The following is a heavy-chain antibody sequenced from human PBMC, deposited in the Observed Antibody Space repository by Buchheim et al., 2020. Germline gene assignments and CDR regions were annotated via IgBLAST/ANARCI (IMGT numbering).Heavy chain of an antibody. CDR3: AKDGGYSSAYAFDI. Sequence: EVQLLESGGGLVQPGGSLRLSCAASGFTFSLFAMSWVRQAPGKGLEWLSTISVSTGNTYYADSVKGRFTISRDSSANKLYLQMNSLRAEDTALYYCAKDGGYSSAYAFDIWGQGALDTVSS. J-gene: IGHJ4*02. V-gene: IGHV3-23*01. CDR2: ISVSTGNT. CDR1: GFTFSLFA. D-gene: IGHD5-18*01.